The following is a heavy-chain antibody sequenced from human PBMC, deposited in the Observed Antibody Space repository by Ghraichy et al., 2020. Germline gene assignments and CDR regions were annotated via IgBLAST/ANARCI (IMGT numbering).Heavy chain of an antibody. J-gene: IGHJ4*02. CDR1: GFTFSSYE. CDR3: ARDRFGIAARFDY. D-gene: IGHD6-6*01. CDR2: ISSSGSTI. Sequence: LTCAASGFTFSSYEMNWVRQAPGKGLEWVSYISSSGSTIYYADSVKGRFTISRDNAKNSLYLQMNSLRAEDTAVYYCARDRFGIAARFDYWGQGTLVTVSS. V-gene: IGHV3-48*03.